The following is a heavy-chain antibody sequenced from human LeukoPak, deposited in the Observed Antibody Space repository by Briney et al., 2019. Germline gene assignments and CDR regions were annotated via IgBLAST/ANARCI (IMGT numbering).Heavy chain of an antibody. D-gene: IGHD6-13*01. CDR1: GFTFSSYV. V-gene: IGHV3-53*01. CDR2: IYSGGST. J-gene: IGHJ4*02. CDR3: ARGGHSPFFDY. Sequence: GGSLRLSCETAGFTFSSYVMHWVRRTPGKGLEWVSLIYSGGSTYYADSVKGRFTISGDNSKNTLYLQMNSVRAEDTAVYYCARGGHSPFFDYWGQGTLVTVSS.